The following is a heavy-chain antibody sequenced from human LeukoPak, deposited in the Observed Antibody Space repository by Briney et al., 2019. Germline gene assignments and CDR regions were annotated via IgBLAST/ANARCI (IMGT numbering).Heavy chain of an antibody. Sequence: TSETLSLTCTVSGGSISSYYWSWIRQPAGKGLEWIGRIYTSGSTNYNPSLKSRVTMSVDTSKNQFSLKLSSVTAADTAVYYCARDSWRFGEWYNWFDPWGQGTLVTVSS. CDR3: ARDSWRFGEWYNWFDP. D-gene: IGHD3-10*01. V-gene: IGHV4-4*07. J-gene: IGHJ5*02. CDR1: GGSISSYY. CDR2: IYTSGST.